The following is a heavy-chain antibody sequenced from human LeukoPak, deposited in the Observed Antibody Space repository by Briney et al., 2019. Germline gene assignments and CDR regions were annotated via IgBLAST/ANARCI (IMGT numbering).Heavy chain of an antibody. CDR1: GFTYCSYG. Sequence: GGSLRLSCAASGFTYCSYGMHWVRQAPGKGLEWVAFIRYDGSNKYYADSVKGRFTISRDNSKNTLYLQMNSLRAEDTAVYSCANWVTADWGQGTLVTVSS. CDR3: ANWVTAD. V-gene: IGHV3-30*02. J-gene: IGHJ4*02. D-gene: IGHD2-21*02. CDR2: IRYDGSNK.